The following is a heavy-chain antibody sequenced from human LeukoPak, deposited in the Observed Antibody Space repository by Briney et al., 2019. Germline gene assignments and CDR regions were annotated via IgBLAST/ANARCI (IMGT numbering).Heavy chain of an antibody. D-gene: IGHD6-19*01. Sequence: PGGSQRLSCAASGFTFDDYGMSWVRQAPGKGLEWVSGINWNGGSTGYADSVKGRFTISRDNAKNSLYLQMNSLRAEDTALYYCARTSGWYDADAFDIWGQGTMVTVSS. J-gene: IGHJ3*02. CDR3: ARTSGWYDADAFDI. CDR2: INWNGGST. V-gene: IGHV3-20*04. CDR1: GFTFDDYG.